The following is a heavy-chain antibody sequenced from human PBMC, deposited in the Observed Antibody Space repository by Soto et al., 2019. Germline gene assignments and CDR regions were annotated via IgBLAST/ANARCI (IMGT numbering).Heavy chain of an antibody. V-gene: IGHV3-30-3*01. Sequence: QVQLVESGGGVVQPGRSLRLSCAASGFTFSSYEMHWVRQAPGKGLEWVAVISYDGSNKDYADSMKGRFTISRDNSKNTLYLQMNSLRAEDTAVYYCAREGAGDTAMVGGWFDPWGQGTLVTVSS. CDR1: GFTFSSYE. CDR3: AREGAGDTAMVGGWFDP. J-gene: IGHJ5*02. D-gene: IGHD5-18*01. CDR2: ISYDGSNK.